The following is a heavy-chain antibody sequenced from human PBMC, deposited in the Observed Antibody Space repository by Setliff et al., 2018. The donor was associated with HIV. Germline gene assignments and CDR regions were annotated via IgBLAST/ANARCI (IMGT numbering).Heavy chain of an antibody. J-gene: IGHJ4*01. D-gene: IGHD5-12*01. CDR3: ARDSRWLQFPYFYS. CDR2: MYTDGST. CDR1: GGSITRGNYF. V-gene: IGHV4-61*09. Sequence: PSETLSLTCPVSGGSITRGNYFWSWIRQPAGKGLEWIGHMYTDGSTNYNPSFKSRVTISADTSKNQFSLKLSSVTAADTAVYYCARDSRWLQFPYFYSWGQGTPVTVSS.